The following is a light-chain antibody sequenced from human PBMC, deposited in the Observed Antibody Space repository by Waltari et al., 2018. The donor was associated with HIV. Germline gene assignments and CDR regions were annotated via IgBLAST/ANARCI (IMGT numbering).Light chain of an antibody. CDR2: WGF. J-gene: IGKJ1*01. Sequence: DIVMTQSPDSLAVSLGERATINCKSSQSVLYNSNNKNYLAWYQQKQKLLIYWGFTRESGVPERFSGSGSGTDFTLTISSLQPEDVAVYYCQQYYSPPPTFGQGTKVEIK. CDR1: QSVLYNSNNKNY. CDR3: QQYYSPPPT. V-gene: IGKV4-1*01.